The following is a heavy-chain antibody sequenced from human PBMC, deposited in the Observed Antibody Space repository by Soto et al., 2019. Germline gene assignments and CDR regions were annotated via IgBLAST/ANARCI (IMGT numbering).Heavy chain of an antibody. CDR2: MNPNSGNT. CDR1: GYTLTSYD. V-gene: IGHV1-8*01. CDR3: AIHSGYDLVHIDY. J-gene: IGHJ4*02. D-gene: IGHD5-12*01. Sequence: ASVKVSCKASGYTLTSYDINWVRQATGQGLEWMGWMNPNSGNTGYAQKFQGRVTMTRNTSISTAYMELSSLRSEDTAVYYCAIHSGYDLVHIDYWGQGTLVTVSS.